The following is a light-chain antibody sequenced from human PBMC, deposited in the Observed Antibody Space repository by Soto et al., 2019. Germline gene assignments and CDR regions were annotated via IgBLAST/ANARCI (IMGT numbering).Light chain of an antibody. V-gene: IGKV1-6*01. Sequence: IQMPLSPSSLSASVGDRVTITCLASQGIRNDLGWYQQKPGKAPKLLIYGASSLQSGVPSRFSGSGSGTDFTLTISSLQPEDFATYYCLQYHSYPKTFGQGTKVDIK. CDR1: QGIRND. CDR2: GAS. CDR3: LQYHSYPKT. J-gene: IGKJ1*01.